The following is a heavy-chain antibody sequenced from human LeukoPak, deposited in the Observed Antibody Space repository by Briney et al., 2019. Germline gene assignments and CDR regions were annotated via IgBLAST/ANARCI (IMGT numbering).Heavy chain of an antibody. CDR1: GYTLTELS. V-gene: IGHV1-24*01. J-gene: IGHJ6*02. CDR2: FDPEDGET. CDR3: ARGFDLDYGDYPDYGMDV. Sequence: ASVKVSCKVSGYTLTELSMHWVRQAPGKGLEWMGGFDPEDGETIYAQKFQGRVTMTEDTSTDTAYMELSSLRSEDTAVYYCARGFDLDYGDYPDYGMDVWGQGTTVTVSS. D-gene: IGHD4-17*01.